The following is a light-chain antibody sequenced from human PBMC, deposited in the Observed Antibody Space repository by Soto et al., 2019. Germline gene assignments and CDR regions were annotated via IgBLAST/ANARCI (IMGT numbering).Light chain of an antibody. CDR2: SAS. Sequence: DIQMTQSPASLSASVGDRVTITCRASQTISSYLNWYQQKAGAAPKLLIYSASTLQGGVPSRFSGSGFGTDYTLPISSLQPADFAVYYCQQTFRSTHSFGQGTKLDIK. CDR1: QTISSY. V-gene: IGKV1-39*01. CDR3: QQTFRSTHS. J-gene: IGKJ2*01.